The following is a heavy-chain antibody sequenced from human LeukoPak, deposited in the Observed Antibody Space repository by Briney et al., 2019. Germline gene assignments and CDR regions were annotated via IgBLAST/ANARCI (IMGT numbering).Heavy chain of an antibody. CDR2: IYYSGST. CDR3: AGDNDYWSGYYSFDF. V-gene: IGHV4-31*03. Sequence: SQTLSLTCTVSGDSINSAAYYWSWIRQHPGKGLEWIGYIYYSGSTSYNPSLQSRVIRSIDTSKNQFSLKLSSVTAADTAVYYCAGDNDYWSGYYSFDFWGRGTLVTVSS. CDR1: GDSINSAAYY. D-gene: IGHD3-3*01. J-gene: IGHJ4*02.